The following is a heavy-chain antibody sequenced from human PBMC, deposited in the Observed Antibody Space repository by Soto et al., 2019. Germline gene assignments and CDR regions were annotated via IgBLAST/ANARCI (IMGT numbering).Heavy chain of an antibody. J-gene: IGHJ5*02. Sequence: VKFSCKASGYIFTSYGISWVRQAPGQGLEWMGWISGYNGNTNYAQKVQGRVTMTTDTSTNTAYMELRSLTSDDTAVYYCARGPRYCSSTTCFAGVNWFDPWGQQTRGSVSS. D-gene: IGHD2-2*01. V-gene: IGHV1-18*04. CDR3: ARGPRYCSSTTCFAGVNWFDP. CDR1: GYIFTSYG. CDR2: ISGYNGNT.